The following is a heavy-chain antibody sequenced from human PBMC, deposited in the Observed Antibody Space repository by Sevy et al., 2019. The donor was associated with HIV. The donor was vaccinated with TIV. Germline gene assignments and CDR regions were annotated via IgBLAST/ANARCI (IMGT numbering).Heavy chain of an antibody. CDR1: GFTFSSDA. V-gene: IGHV3-23*01. CDR2: ISGSGGST. Sequence: GGSLRLSCAASGFTFSSDAMSWVRQAPGKGLEWVSAISGSGGSTYYADSVKGRFTISRDNSKNTLYLQMNSLRAEDTAVYYCAKRNSISWYRGIPFDYWGQGTLVTVSS. CDR3: AKRNSISWYRGIPFDY. J-gene: IGHJ4*02. D-gene: IGHD6-13*01.